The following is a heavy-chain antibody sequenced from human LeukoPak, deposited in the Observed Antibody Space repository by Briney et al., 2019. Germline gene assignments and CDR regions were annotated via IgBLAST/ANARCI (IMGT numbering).Heavy chain of an antibody. CDR2: IYYSGST. CDR3: ARGAPYYYDSSGYLFDY. CDR1: GGSINSYY. D-gene: IGHD3-22*01. Sequence: PSETLSLTCTVSGGSINSYYWSWIRQPPGKGLEWIGYIYYSGSTNYNPSLKSRVTISVDTSKNQSSLKLSSVTAADTVVYYCARGAPYYYDSSGYLFDYWGQGTLVTVSS. J-gene: IGHJ4*02. V-gene: IGHV4-59*01.